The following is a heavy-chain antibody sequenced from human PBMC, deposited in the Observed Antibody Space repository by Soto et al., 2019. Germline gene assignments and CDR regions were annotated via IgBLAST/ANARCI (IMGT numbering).Heavy chain of an antibody. Sequence: QVQLQESGPGLVKPSQTLSLTCTVSGGSISSGGYYWTWIRQHPGKVLEWIGHIYYIGTTHYIPSLQSRVTISIDTSKNRFYLKLTSVTAADTALYYCARGGYIYGSDAFDIWGQGTMVTVSS. CDR2: IYYIGTT. J-gene: IGHJ3*02. D-gene: IGHD5-18*01. CDR3: ARGGYIYGSDAFDI. V-gene: IGHV4-31*03. CDR1: GGSISSGGYY.